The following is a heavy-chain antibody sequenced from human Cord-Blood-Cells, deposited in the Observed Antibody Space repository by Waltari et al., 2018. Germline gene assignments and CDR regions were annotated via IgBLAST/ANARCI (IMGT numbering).Heavy chain of an antibody. CDR2: INPNSGGT. CDR1: GYTFPGYY. Sequence: QVQLVQSGAEVKKPGASVKVSCKASGYTFPGYYMPWARQAPGQGLEWMGWINPNSGGTNYAQKFQGRVTMTRDTSISTAYMELSRLRSDDTAVYYCARDIGSSSSSAFDIWGQGTMVTVSS. V-gene: IGHV1-2*02. J-gene: IGHJ3*02. D-gene: IGHD6-6*01. CDR3: ARDIGSSSSSAFDI.